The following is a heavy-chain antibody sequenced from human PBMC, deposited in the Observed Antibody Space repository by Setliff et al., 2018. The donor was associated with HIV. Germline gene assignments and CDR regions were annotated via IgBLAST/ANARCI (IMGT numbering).Heavy chain of an antibody. V-gene: IGHV4-38-2*02. CDR2: IYHSGST. D-gene: IGHD1-26*01. CDR3: AREVVVGATGGMDV. CDR1: GYSISSGYY. J-gene: IGHJ6*02. Sequence: SETLSLTCAVSGYSISSGYYWGWIRQPPGKGLEWIGSIYHSGSTYYNPSLKSRVTISVDTSKNQFSLKLSPVTAADTAVYYCAREVVVGATGGMDVWGQGTTVTVSS.